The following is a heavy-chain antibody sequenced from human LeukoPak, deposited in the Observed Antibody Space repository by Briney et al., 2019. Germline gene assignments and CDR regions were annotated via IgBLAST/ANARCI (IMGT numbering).Heavy chain of an antibody. CDR3: TPNLYGFGELEYNWFDP. J-gene: IGHJ5*02. CDR1: GFTFSNAW. V-gene: IGHV3-15*01. D-gene: IGHD3-10*01. CDR2: IKSKTDGGTT. Sequence: PGGSLRLSCAASGFTFSNAWMSWVRQAPGKGLEWVGRIKSKTDGGTTDYAAPVKGRFTISRDDSKNTLYLQMNSLKTEDTAVYYCTPNLYGFGELEYNWFDPWGPGTLVTVSS.